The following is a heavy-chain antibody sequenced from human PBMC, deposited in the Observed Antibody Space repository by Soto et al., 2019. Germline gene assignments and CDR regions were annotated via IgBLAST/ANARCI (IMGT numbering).Heavy chain of an antibody. CDR1: GFTISSYG. CDR3: AKDPDYGDYGHLDS. Sequence: GGSLRLSCAASGFTISSYGMHWVRQAPGKGLEWVAIISNDGSNKYYADSVKGRFTVSRDNAKNTLYLQMNSLRAEDTAVYYCAKDPDYGDYGHLDSWGQGTLVTVSS. J-gene: IGHJ4*02. D-gene: IGHD4-17*01. CDR2: ISNDGSNK. V-gene: IGHV3-30*18.